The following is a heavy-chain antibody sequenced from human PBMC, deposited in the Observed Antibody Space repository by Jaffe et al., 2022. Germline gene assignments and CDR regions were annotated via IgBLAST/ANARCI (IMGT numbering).Heavy chain of an antibody. CDR1: GFTFSSYG. J-gene: IGHJ4*02. CDR2: IRYDGSNK. CDR3: AKARGAGSSFFDY. D-gene: IGHD6-19*01. Sequence: QVQLVESGGGVVQPGGSLRLSCAASGFTFSSYGMHWVRQAPGKGLEWVAFIRYDGSNKYYADSVKGRFTISRDNSKNTLYLQMNSLRAEDTAVYYCAKARGAGSSFFDYWGQGTLVTVSS. V-gene: IGHV3-30*02.